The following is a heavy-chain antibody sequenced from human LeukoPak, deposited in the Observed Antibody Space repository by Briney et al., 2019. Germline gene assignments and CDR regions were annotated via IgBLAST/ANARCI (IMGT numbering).Heavy chain of an antibody. Sequence: GGSLRLSCAASGFTFSSYAMHWVRQAPGKGLEWVAVISYDGSNKYYADSVKGRFTISRDNSKNTLYLQMNSLRAEDTAVYYCASDTRGARDNYFDYWGQGTLVTVSS. V-gene: IGHV3-30-3*01. CDR3: ASDTRGARDNYFDY. J-gene: IGHJ4*02. D-gene: IGHD3-16*01. CDR2: ISYDGSNK. CDR1: GFTFSSYA.